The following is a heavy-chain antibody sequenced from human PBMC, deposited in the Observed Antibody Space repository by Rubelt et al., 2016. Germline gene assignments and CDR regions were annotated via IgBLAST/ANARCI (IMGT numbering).Heavy chain of an antibody. CDR3: ARLLWRNDLWGGHYAFDI. CDR1: GGSINSHY. V-gene: IGHV4-59*05. D-gene: IGHD3-3*01. CDR2: IYYSGST. Sequence: QVQLQESGPGLVKPSETLSLTCTVSGGSINSHYWGWIRQPPGKGLEWIGSIYYSGSTYHDPSLKSRITISVDTSKNQSSLKLGLVTAADTAVYYCARLLWRNDLWGGHYAFDIWGQGTRVIVSS. J-gene: IGHJ3*02.